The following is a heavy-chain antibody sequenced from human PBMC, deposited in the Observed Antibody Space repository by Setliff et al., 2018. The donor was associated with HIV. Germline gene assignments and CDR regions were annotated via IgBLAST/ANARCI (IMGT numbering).Heavy chain of an antibody. CDR3: ARVPSTLYDWDY. J-gene: IGHJ4*02. CDR1: GFSLSNARMG. Sequence: GSGPTLVNPTETLTLTCTVSGFSLSNARMGVSWIRQPPGKALEWLATIYWNDYEHYSPSLQNRLTITKDTSKNQVVLTMTNMAPADTATYYCARVPSTLYDWDYWGQGTLVTVSS. D-gene: IGHD3-3*01. V-gene: IGHV2-5*01. CDR2: IYWNDYE.